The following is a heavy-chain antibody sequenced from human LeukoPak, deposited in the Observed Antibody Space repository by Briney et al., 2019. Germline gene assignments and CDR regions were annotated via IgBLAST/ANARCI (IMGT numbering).Heavy chain of an antibody. CDR2: VKSDGSNP. J-gene: IGHJ4*02. D-gene: IGHD3-10*01. V-gene: IGHV3-74*01. CDR3: AGDFVSGWGSLAY. Sequence: GGSLRLSCAASRFSFSNYWMHWVRQAPGKGLVWVSRVKSDGSNPSYADSVKGRLTISRDNAENMLYLQMNTLGAEDTAVYYCAGDFVSGWGSLAYWGKGPLVTVS. CDR1: RFSFSNYW.